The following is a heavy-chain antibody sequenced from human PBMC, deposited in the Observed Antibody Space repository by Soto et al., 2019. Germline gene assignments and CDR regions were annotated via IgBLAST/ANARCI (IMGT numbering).Heavy chain of an antibody. Sequence: QITLKESGPTLVKPTQTLTLTCTFSGFSLTTDRVGVGWIRQPPGEALEWLAVIYCDDSKTYRPYLESRRTITKDTSKNQVALTMTNMDSLDTATYYCAHAYGGRSLYWGQGTLVTVSS. D-gene: IGHD1-26*01. CDR3: AHAYGGRSLY. J-gene: IGHJ4*02. V-gene: IGHV2-5*02. CDR1: GFSLTTDRVG. CDR2: IYCDDSK.